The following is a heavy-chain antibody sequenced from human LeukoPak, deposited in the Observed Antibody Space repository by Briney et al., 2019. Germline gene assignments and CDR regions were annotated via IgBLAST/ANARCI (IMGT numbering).Heavy chain of an antibody. V-gene: IGHV3-33*01. CDR3: VRGEYSSSWHSEYFQH. Sequence: GGSLRLSCAASGFSFSNFGMHWVRQAPGKGLEWVAIIWPDGSNSYYADSVKGRFTISRDNSKNTLSLQMNSLRVEDTAVYYCVRGEYSSSWHSEYFQHWGQGTLVTISS. CDR2: IWPDGSNS. D-gene: IGHD6-13*01. J-gene: IGHJ1*01. CDR1: GFSFSNFG.